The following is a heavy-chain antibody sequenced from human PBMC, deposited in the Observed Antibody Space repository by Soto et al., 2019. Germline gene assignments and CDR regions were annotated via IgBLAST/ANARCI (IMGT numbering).Heavy chain of an antibody. CDR1: GFCVSTNY. CDR2: VYRSGDT. V-gene: IGHV3-66*01. Sequence: GGSLRLSCAASGFCVSTNYVSWIRQAPEKGLEWVSVVYRSGDTNYADSVKGRFTISRDTSKNTVYLHMNSLRADDTAVYYCAREAVFGLAMHYYYYMDVWGKGTTVTVSS. J-gene: IGHJ6*03. CDR3: AREAVFGLAMHYYYYMDV. D-gene: IGHD3-3*01.